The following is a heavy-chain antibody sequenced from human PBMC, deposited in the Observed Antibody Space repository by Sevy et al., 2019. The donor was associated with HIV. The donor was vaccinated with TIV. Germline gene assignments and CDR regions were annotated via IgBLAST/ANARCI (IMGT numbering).Heavy chain of an antibody. CDR2: ISYDGSNK. Sequence: GGSLRLSCAASGFTFSSYGMHWVRQAPGKGLEWVAVISYDGSNKYYADSVKGRFTISRDNSKNTLYLQMNSLRAEDTAVYYCAKLKEVGYYDSSGYYDGDYWGLGTLVTVSS. D-gene: IGHD3-22*01. V-gene: IGHV3-30*18. CDR3: AKLKEVGYYDSSGYYDGDY. CDR1: GFTFSSYG. J-gene: IGHJ4*02.